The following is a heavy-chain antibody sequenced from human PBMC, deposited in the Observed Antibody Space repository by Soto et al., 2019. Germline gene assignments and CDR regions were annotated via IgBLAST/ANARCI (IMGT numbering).Heavy chain of an antibody. CDR3: AKALSPSYYDILTGPDY. J-gene: IGHJ4*02. Sequence: GSLRLSCAASGFNFNNYAMNWVRQAPGKGLEWVSVVSGSGGKTYYADSVKGRFTISRDNSKRTVYLQMNSLRGEDTALYYCAKALSPSYYDILTGPDYWGQGTLVTVSS. CDR1: GFNFNNYA. D-gene: IGHD3-9*01. V-gene: IGHV3-23*01. CDR2: VSGSGGKT.